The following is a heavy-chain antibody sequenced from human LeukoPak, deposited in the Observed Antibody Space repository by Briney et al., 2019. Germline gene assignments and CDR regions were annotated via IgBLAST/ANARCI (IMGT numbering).Heavy chain of an antibody. J-gene: IGHJ4*02. CDR1: GYTFTSYY. CDR2: INPSGGSA. CDR3: ANGGNSGYFDY. V-gene: IGHV1-46*01. Sequence: ASVKVSCKASGYTFTSYYIHLVRQAPGQGLEWMGIINPSGGSASYAQKFRGRVTMTRDTSTRTVYMELSSLRSEDTAVYYCANGGNSGYFDYWGQGTLVTVSS. D-gene: IGHD4-23*01.